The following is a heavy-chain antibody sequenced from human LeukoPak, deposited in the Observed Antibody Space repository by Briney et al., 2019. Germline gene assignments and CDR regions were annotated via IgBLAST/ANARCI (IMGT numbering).Heavy chain of an antibody. CDR2: ITSGNNI. Sequence: GGSLRLSCAASGFTFSSYTMNWVRQAPGKGLEWVSSITSGNNIYYADSVKGRFTISRDNAKNSLYLEMNSLRAEDTAVYYCARERASGRFDPWGQGTLVTVSS. D-gene: IGHD6-25*01. CDR3: ARERASGRFDP. J-gene: IGHJ5*02. V-gene: IGHV3-21*01. CDR1: GFTFSSYT.